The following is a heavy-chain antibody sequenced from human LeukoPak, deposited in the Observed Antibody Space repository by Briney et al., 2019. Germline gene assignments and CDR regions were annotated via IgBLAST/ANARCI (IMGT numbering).Heavy chain of an antibody. J-gene: IGHJ6*03. CDR3: AKDARPDDSTHNYYFYYMDV. V-gene: IGHV3-30*02. D-gene: IGHD3-16*01. CDR1: TFTFSIYG. Sequence: GDSLTLSCAASTFTFSIYGVHWVRQAPGKGLEWGSFIRSDGSTTYYADSVMGRFTISRDNSKNTAFLQMSSLRPEDTAVYYCAKDARPDDSTHNYYFYYMDVWGKGTTVTVSS. CDR2: IRSDGSTT.